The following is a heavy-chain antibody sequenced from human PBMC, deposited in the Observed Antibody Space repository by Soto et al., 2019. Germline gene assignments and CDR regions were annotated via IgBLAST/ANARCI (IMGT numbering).Heavy chain of an antibody. V-gene: IGHV3-21*01. CDR1: GFTFSSYS. J-gene: IGHJ4*02. CDR3: ARDGNIATGGGFDY. CDR2: ISSSSSYI. D-gene: IGHD7-27*01. Sequence: GGSLRLSCAASGFTFSSYSMNWVRQAPGKGLEWVSSISSSSSYIYYADSVKGRFTISRDNAKNSLYLQMNSLRAEDTAVYYCARDGNIATGGGFDYWGQGTLVTVSS.